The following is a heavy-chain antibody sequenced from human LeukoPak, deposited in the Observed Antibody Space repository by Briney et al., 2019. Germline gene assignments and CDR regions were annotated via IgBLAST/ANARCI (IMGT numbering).Heavy chain of an antibody. J-gene: IGHJ5*02. D-gene: IGHD3-22*01. CDR3: ARHGDSSGYYSSWFDP. Sequence: SETLSLTCTVSGGSISSYYWSWIRQPPGKGLEWNGYIYTSGSTNYNPSLKSRVTISVDTSKNQFSLKLSSVTAADTAVYYCARHGDSSGYYSSWFDPWGQGTLVTVSS. CDR2: IYTSGST. V-gene: IGHV4-4*09. CDR1: GGSISSYY.